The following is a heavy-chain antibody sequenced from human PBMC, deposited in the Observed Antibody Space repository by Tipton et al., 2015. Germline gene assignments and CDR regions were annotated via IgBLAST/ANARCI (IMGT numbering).Heavy chain of an antibody. CDR3: ARQRNDFWSGYPYWYFDL. D-gene: IGHD3-3*01. CDR1: GGSISSSSYY. J-gene: IGHJ2*01. CDR2: IYYSGST. V-gene: IGHV4-39*01. Sequence: TLSLTCTVSGGSISSSSYYWGWIRQPPGKGLEWIGSIYYSGSTYYNPSLKSRVTISVDTSKNQFSLKLSSVTAADTAVYYCARQRNDFWSGYPYWYFDLWGRGTLVTVSS.